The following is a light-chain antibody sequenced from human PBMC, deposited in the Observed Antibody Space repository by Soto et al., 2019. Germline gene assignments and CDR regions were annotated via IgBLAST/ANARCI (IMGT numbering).Light chain of an antibody. J-gene: IGLJ1*01. V-gene: IGLV2-23*01. CDR1: SSDVGSYNL. CDR3: CSFAGSITFYV. Sequence: QSVLTQPASVSGSPGQSITISCTGTSSDVGSYNLVSWYQHHPGKAPKLMIYEDNKRPSGVSNRFSGSKSGTTASLTISGLQAEDEADYFCCSFAGSITFYVFGTGTKVTVL. CDR2: EDN.